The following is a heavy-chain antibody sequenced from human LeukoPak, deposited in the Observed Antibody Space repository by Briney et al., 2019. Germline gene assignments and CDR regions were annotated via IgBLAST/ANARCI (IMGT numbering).Heavy chain of an antibody. V-gene: IGHV1-69*13. CDR1: GYTFTSYA. CDR2: IIPIFGTA. CDR3: ARVSRDGYNGLAYYFDY. D-gene: IGHD5-24*01. J-gene: IGHJ4*02. Sequence: ASVKVSCKASGYTFTSYAISWVRQAPGQGLEWMRGIIPIFGTANYAQKFQGRVTITADESTSTAYMELSSLRSEDTAVYYCARVSRDGYNGLAYYFDYWGQGTLVTVSS.